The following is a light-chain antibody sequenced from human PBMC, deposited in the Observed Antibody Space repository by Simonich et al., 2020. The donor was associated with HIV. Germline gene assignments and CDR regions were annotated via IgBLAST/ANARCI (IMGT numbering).Light chain of an antibody. J-gene: IGLJ2*01. Sequence: QSALTQPLSASGSPGQSVTISCTGTGSDVGVYNYVSWYQQHPGKAPKLMIYDINKRPSGVSNRFSGSKSGNTASLTISGLQAEDEADYYCSSYTSSTTYVLFGGGTKLTVL. CDR3: SSYTSSTTYVL. CDR1: GSDVGVYNY. CDR2: DIN. V-gene: IGLV2-14*01.